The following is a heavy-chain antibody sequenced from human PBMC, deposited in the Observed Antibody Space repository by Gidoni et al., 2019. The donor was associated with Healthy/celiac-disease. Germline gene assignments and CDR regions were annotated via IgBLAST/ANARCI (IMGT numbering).Heavy chain of an antibody. V-gene: IGHV3-20*01. Sequence: EVQLVESGGGVVRPGGSLRLSCAASGFPFVAYGRGWGRQDPGKGLEWVSGINWNGGSTGYADSVKGRFTISRDNAKNSLYLQMNSLRAEDTALYHCARVVAGFRDYYYDYGMDVWGQGTTVTVSS. J-gene: IGHJ6*02. CDR1: GFPFVAYG. CDR2: INWNGGST. D-gene: IGHD2-15*01. CDR3: ARVVAGFRDYYYDYGMDV.